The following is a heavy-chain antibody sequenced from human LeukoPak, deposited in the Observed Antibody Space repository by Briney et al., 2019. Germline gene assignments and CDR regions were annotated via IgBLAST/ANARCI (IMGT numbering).Heavy chain of an antibody. CDR1: GYTFTGYY. CDR3: ARDLGSGWVIVDY. CDR2: INPNSGGT. V-gene: IGHV1-2*02. J-gene: IGHJ4*02. D-gene: IGHD6-19*01. Sequence: ASVKVSCKASGYTFTGYYIHWVRQAPGQGLEWMGWINPNSGGTNSAQKFQGRVTLTRDTSISTAYVELSSLRSDDTAVYYCARDLGSGWVIVDYWGQGTLVTVSS.